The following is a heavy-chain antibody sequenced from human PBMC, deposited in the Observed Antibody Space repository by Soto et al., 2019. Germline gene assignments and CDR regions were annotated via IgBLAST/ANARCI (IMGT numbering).Heavy chain of an antibody. J-gene: IGHJ6*02. CDR3: ARDPPGRYCSGGSCFLYYYYYGMDV. CDR2: IWYDGSNK. D-gene: IGHD2-15*01. V-gene: IGHV3-33*08. CDR1: GFIFSSYG. Sequence: VQLVESGGKLVQPGGSLSLSCAASGFIFSSYGMHWVRQAPGKGLEWVAVIWYDGSNKYYADSVKGRFTISRDNSKNTLYLQMNSLRAEDTAVYYCARDPPGRYCSGGSCFLYYYYYGMDVWGQGTTVTVSS.